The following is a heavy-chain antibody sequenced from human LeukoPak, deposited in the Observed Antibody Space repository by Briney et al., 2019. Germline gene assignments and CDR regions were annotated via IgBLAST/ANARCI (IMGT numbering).Heavy chain of an antibody. V-gene: IGHV3-21*01. Sequence: GGSLRLSCAASGFTFSSYAMSWVRQAPGKGLEWVSSISSSSSYIYYADSVKGRFTISRDNAKNSLYLQMNSLRAGDTAVYYCARDSSAYYYDSSGHDYWGQGTLVTVSS. CDR3: ARDSSAYYYDSSGHDY. J-gene: IGHJ4*02. CDR1: GFTFSSYA. CDR2: ISSSSSYI. D-gene: IGHD3-22*01.